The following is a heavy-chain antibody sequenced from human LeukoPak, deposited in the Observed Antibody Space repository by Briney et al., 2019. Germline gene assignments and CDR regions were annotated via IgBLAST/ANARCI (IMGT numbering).Heavy chain of an antibody. CDR2: IYYSGST. CDR3: ARLGAGSYFYGMDV. V-gene: IGHV4-59*08. J-gene: IGHJ6*02. Sequence: SETLSLTWTVSGGSISSYYWSWIRQPPGKGLEWIGYIYYSGSTNYNPSLKSRVTISVDTSKNQFSLKLSSVTAADTAVYYCARLGAGSYFYGMDVWGQGTTVTVSS. D-gene: IGHD3-10*01. CDR1: GGSISSYY.